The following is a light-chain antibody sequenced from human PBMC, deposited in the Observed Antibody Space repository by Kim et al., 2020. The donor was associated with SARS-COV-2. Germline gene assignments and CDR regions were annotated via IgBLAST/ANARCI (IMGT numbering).Light chain of an antibody. CDR3: QQYDNLPYT. J-gene: IGKJ2*01. CDR1: QDISNY. CDR2: DAS. V-gene: IGKV1-33*01. Sequence: DIQMTQSPSSLSASVGDRVTITCQASQDISNYLNWYQQKPGKAPKLLIYDASNLETGVPSRFSGSGSWTDFTFTISSLQPEDIATYYCQQYDNLPYTCGQGTKLEIK.